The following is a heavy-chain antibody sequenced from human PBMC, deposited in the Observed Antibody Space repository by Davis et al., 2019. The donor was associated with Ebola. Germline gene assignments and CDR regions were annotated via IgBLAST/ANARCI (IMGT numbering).Heavy chain of an antibody. CDR1: GYSFTSYW. CDR2: IYPGDSDT. D-gene: IGHD1-1*01. Sequence: GESLKISCKGSGYSFTSYWIGWVRQMPGKGLEWMGIIYPGDSDTRYSPSFQGQVTISADKSISTAYLQWSSLKASDTAMYYCARHRDPYNWNDCPDYWGQGTLVTVSS. CDR3: ARHRDPYNWNDCPDY. V-gene: IGHV5-51*01. J-gene: IGHJ4*02.